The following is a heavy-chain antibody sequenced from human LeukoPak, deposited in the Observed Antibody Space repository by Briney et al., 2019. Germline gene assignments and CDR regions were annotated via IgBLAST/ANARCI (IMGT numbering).Heavy chain of an antibody. CDR2: IYTSGST. CDR3: VIAAAAKVSFDI. V-gene: IGHV4-4*07. CDR1: GGSISSYY. D-gene: IGHD6-13*01. J-gene: IGHJ3*02. Sequence: SETLSLTCTVSGGSISSYYWSWIRQPAGKGLEWIGRIYTSGSTNYNSSLKSRVTMSVDTSKNQFSLKLSSVTAADTAVYYCVIAAAAKVSFDIWGQGTMVTVSS.